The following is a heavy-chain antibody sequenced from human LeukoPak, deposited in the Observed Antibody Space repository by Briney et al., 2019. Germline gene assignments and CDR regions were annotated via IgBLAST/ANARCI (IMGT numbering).Heavy chain of an antibody. J-gene: IGHJ3*02. D-gene: IGHD3-3*01. Sequence: SETLSLTCTVSGGSITSYYWSWIRQPAGKGLEWIGRIYTSGSTNFNPSLKSRVTMSVDTSKNQFSLKLSSVTAADTAVYYCARVNTYYDFWSGPHAAFDIWGQGTMVTVSS. CDR1: GGSITSYY. V-gene: IGHV4-4*07. CDR3: ARVNTYYDFWSGPHAAFDI. CDR2: IYTSGST.